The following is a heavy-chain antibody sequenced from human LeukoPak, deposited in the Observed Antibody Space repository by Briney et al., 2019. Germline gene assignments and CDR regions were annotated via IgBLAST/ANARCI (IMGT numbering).Heavy chain of an antibody. CDR1: GFTFSSYG. CDR3: ARQTQGFDP. V-gene: IGHV3-23*01. CDR2: ISGSGGST. Sequence: GGSLRLSCAASGFTFSSYGMSWVRQAPGKGLEWVSAISGSGGSTYYADSVKGRFTISRDNSKNTLYLQMNSLKASDTAMYYCARQTQGFDPWGQGTLVTVSS. J-gene: IGHJ5*02.